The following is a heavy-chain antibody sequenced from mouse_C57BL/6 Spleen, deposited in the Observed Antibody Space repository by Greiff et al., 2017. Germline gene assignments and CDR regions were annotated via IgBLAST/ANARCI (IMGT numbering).Heavy chain of an antibody. CDR2: IYPRSGNT. V-gene: IGHV1-81*01. CDR1: GYTFTSYG. CDR3: ASGTRYFDV. Sequence: VQLQESGAELVRPGASVKLSCKASGYTFTSYGISWVKQRAGQGLEWIGEIYPRSGNTYYNEKFKGKATLTADKSSSTAYMQLRRLTSEDSAVYFCASGTRYFDVWGTGTTVTVSS. J-gene: IGHJ1*03.